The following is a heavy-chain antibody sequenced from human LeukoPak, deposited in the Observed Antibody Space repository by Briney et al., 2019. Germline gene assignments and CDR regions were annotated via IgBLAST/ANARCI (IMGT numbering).Heavy chain of an antibody. D-gene: IGHD2-21*01. V-gene: IGHV3-9*01. Sequence: PGGSLRLSCAASGFTLDDYAMRWVRQAPGKGLEWVSGVSWNSGTIDYADSVKGRFTISRDNAKNSLYLQMNSLRPEDTALYYCAKDVAYNRGAFDVWGQGTMVTVS. CDR1: GFTLDDYA. J-gene: IGHJ3*01. CDR2: VSWNSGTI. CDR3: AKDVAYNRGAFDV.